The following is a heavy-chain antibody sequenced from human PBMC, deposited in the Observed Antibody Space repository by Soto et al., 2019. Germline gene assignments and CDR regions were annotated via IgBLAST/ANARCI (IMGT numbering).Heavy chain of an antibody. CDR3: ARDSSSWYPDS. D-gene: IGHD6-13*01. J-gene: IGHJ5*01. CDR1: GFTFSSYT. Sequence: VQLVESGGGVVQPGRSLRLSCAASGFTFSSYTIHWVRQAPGKGLEWVAVISYDGSHKYYADSVKGRFTISRDNSKNTLYRQMNSLRAEDTAVYYCARDSSSWYPDSWGQGTLVTVCS. CDR2: ISYDGSHK. V-gene: IGHV3-30-3*01.